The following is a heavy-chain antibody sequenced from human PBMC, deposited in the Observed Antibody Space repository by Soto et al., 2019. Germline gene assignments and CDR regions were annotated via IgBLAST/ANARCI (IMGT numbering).Heavy chain of an antibody. CDR3: ARDDEYSGNGMDV. Sequence: QVKLVESGGGVVQPGRSLRLSCAASEFTFSNYGMHWVRQAPGKGLEWVAVILNDGSNRYHADSVKDRFTISRDNSKNTLYLKMNSLRAEDTAVYYCARDDEYSGNGMDVWGQGTTVTVS. J-gene: IGHJ6*02. D-gene: IGHD3-10*01. CDR2: ILNDGSNR. V-gene: IGHV3-33*01. CDR1: EFTFSNYG.